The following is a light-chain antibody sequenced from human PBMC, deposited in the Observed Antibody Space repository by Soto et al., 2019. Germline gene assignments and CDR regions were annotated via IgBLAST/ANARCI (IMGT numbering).Light chain of an antibody. V-gene: IGKV3-20*01. J-gene: IGKJ3*01. CDR3: QQYGRSPFT. CDR1: QSVSSNN. CDR2: GAS. Sequence: EIVLTQSPGTLSLSPGERATLCCRASQSVSSNNLAWYQQRPGQAPRVVIYGASTRATGIPERFSGSGSGTDFTLTISRLEPEDFAVYYCQQYGRSPFTFGPGTKVDIK.